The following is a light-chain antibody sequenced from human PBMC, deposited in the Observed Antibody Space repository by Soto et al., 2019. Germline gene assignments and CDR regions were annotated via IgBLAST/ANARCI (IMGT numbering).Light chain of an antibody. V-gene: IGKV3D-15*01. Sequence: EMVVTQSPATLSVSPGERVTLSCRTSQDVSSKLAWYQQKPGQPPSLLIYDASTRATGTPASFSGSGSGTEFTLAVSSLQSEDYALYFCQQYIRWPLTFGGGTKVEIK. CDR2: DAS. J-gene: IGKJ4*01. CDR1: QDVSSK. CDR3: QQYIRWPLT.